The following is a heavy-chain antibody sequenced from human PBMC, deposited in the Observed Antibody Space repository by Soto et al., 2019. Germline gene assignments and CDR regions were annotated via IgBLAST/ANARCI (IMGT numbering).Heavy chain of an antibody. CDR2: VIPVFNTS. J-gene: IGHJ4*02. CDR1: GGAFGRYS. CDR3: ARGDEMTAVTIFEY. D-gene: IGHD4-17*01. Sequence: QVQLEQSGPEVKRPGTSVKVSCKASGGAFGRYSVSWVRQAPGQGLEWIGGVIPVFNTSNYSLKFQGRVAISADESTSTVFMELRSLRSEDTALYYCARGDEMTAVTIFEYWRQGTLVTVSS. V-gene: IGHV1-69*01.